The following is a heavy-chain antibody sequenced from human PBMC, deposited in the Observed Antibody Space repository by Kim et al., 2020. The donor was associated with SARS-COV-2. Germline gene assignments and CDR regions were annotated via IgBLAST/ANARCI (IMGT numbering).Heavy chain of an antibody. CDR1: GFTFSSYS. J-gene: IGHJ3*02. D-gene: IGHD3-9*01. V-gene: IGHV3-21*04. CDR2: ISSSSSYI. CDR3: ARDFEDFDPGAFDI. Sequence: GGSLRLSCAASGFTFSSYSMNWVRQAPGKGLEWVSSISSSSSYIYYADSVKGRFTISRDNAKNSLYLQMNSLRAEDTAVYYCARDFEDFDPGAFDIWGQGTMVTVSS.